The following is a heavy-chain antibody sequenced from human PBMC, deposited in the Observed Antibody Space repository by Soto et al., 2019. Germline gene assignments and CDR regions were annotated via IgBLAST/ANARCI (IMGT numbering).Heavy chain of an antibody. CDR3: TRSFHGWAGYSYGYGFDY. CDR2: IRSKAYGGTT. Sequence: PWGSMRVSCTASGFTFGDYARSWFRQAPGKGLEWVGFIRSKAYGGTTEYAASVKGRFTISRDDSKSIAYLQMNSLKTEDTAVYYCTRSFHGWAGYSYGYGFDYWGQGTLVTVSS. J-gene: IGHJ4*02. V-gene: IGHV3-49*03. CDR1: GFTFGDYA. D-gene: IGHD5-18*01.